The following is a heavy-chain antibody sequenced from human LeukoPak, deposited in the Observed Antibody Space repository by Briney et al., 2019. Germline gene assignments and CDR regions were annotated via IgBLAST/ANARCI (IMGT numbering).Heavy chain of an antibody. CDR3: ARDSVGATAYFDY. V-gene: IGHV3-7*01. D-gene: IGHD1-26*01. CDR2: IKQDGSEK. Sequence: GGSLRLSCAAAGFTFSSYSMNWVRQAPGKGLEWVANIKQDGSEKYYVDSVKGRFTISRDNAKNSLYLQMNSLRAEDTAVYYCARDSVGATAYFDYWGQGTLVTVSS. J-gene: IGHJ4*02. CDR1: GFTFSSYS.